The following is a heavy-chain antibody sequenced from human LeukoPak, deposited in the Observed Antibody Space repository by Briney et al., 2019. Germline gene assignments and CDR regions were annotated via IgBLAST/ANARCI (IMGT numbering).Heavy chain of an antibody. CDR3: ARDLYCSSTSCGMYFDL. V-gene: IGHV4-31*03. CDR1: GGSISSGGYY. D-gene: IGHD2-2*01. Sequence: SQTLSLTCTVSGGSISSGGYYWSWIRQHPGKGLEWIGYIYYSGSTYYNPSLKSRVTTSVDTSKDQFSLKLSSVTAADTAVYYCARDLYCSSTSCGMYFDLWGRGTLVTVSS. CDR2: IYYSGST. J-gene: IGHJ2*01.